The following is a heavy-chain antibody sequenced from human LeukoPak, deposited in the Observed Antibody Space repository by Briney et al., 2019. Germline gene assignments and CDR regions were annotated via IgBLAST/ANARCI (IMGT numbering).Heavy chain of an antibody. Sequence: ASVKVSCKASGYTFTGYYMHWVRQAPGQGLEWMGWINPNSGNTDYAQKFQGRVTITRGTSISTAYMELSSLRSEDTAVYYCARGVGHRGQEHSYVYYFDYWGQGPLVTVSS. CDR1: GYTFTGYY. D-gene: IGHD5-18*01. CDR2: INPNSGNT. J-gene: IGHJ4*02. V-gene: IGHV1-8*03. CDR3: ARGVGHRGQEHSYVYYFDY.